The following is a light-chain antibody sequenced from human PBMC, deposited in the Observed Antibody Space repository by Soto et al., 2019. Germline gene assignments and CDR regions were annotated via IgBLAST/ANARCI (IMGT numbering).Light chain of an antibody. V-gene: IGLV2-14*03. Sequence: QSVLTQPASVSGSPGQSITISCTGTSSDVGAYDYVSWHQQHPDKAPKLMIYEVSNRPSGVPNRFSGSKSVNTATLTISGLQAEDEADYYCSSYTSSSTRVFGTGTKVTVL. CDR3: SSYTSSSTRV. CDR2: EVS. CDR1: SSDVGAYDY. J-gene: IGLJ1*01.